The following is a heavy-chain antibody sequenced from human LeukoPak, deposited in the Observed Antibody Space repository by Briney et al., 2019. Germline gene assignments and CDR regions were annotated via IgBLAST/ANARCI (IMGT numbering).Heavy chain of an antibody. CDR1: GFTFSSYG. Sequence: PGGSLRLSCAASGFTFSSYGMSWVRQAPGKGLEWVSAISGSGDSTYYADSVKGRFTISRDNSKNTLYLQMNSLRAEDTAVYYCSKNLYDILTGVYNWFDPWGQGTLVTVSS. D-gene: IGHD3-9*01. J-gene: IGHJ5*02. V-gene: IGHV3-23*01. CDR3: SKNLYDILTGVYNWFDP. CDR2: ISGSGDST.